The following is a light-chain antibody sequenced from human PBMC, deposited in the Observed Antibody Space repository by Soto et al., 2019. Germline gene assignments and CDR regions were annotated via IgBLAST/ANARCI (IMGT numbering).Light chain of an antibody. V-gene: IGKV3-11*01. Sequence: EIMLTESPATLTLSPGERDTLSCRASQSVSSYLAWYQQKPGQAPRPLIYDASNRATGIPTRFSGSGSGTDFTLTISSLEPEDFAVYYCQQRSNWPPFTFGGGTKVDIK. J-gene: IGKJ4*01. CDR2: DAS. CDR1: QSVSSY. CDR3: QQRSNWPPFT.